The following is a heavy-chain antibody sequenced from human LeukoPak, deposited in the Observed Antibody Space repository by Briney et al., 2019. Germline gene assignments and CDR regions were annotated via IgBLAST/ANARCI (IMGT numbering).Heavy chain of an antibody. D-gene: IGHD3-3*01. CDR1: GFTFSSYA. Sequence: PGGSLRLSCAASGFTFSSYAMHCVRQAPGKGLEYVSAISSNGGSTYYANSVKGRFTISRDNSKNTLYLQMGSLRAEDMAVYYCARDYIPDFWSGYSRARHPDYWGQGTLVTVSS. CDR3: ARDYIPDFWSGYSRARHPDY. CDR2: ISSNGGST. J-gene: IGHJ4*02. V-gene: IGHV3-64*01.